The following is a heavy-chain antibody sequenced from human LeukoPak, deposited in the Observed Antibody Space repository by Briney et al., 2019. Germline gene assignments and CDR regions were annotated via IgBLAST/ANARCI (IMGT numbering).Heavy chain of an antibody. D-gene: IGHD3-22*01. CDR2: IIPIFGTA. CDR1: GGTFSSYA. J-gene: IGHJ4*02. Sequence: SVKVSCKASGGTFSSYAISWVRQAPGQGLEWMGGIIPIFGTANYAQKFQGRVTITADKSTSTAYMELSSLRSEDTAVYCCASNYYDSSGISTLDFWGQGTLVTVSS. CDR3: ASNYYDSSGISTLDF. V-gene: IGHV1-69*06.